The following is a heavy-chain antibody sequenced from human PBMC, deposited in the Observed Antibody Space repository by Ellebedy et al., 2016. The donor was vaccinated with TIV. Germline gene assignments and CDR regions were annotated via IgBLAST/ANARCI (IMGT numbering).Heavy chain of an antibody. Sequence: MPSETLSLTCTASGASISASYWSWIRQTPGKGLEWIGYISNTGRTNYNPSLQTRVTISVDTSKNHLSLKLTSLTAADTAVYYCARDRRGSYDYWGQGTPITVSS. CDR1: GASISASY. J-gene: IGHJ4*02. D-gene: IGHD3-10*01. CDR3: ARDRRGSYDY. V-gene: IGHV4-59*01. CDR2: ISNTGRT.